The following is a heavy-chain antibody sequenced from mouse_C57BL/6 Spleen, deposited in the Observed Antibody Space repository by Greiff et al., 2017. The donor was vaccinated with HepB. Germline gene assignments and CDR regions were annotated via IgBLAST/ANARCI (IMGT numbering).Heavy chain of an antibody. CDR2: IYPGNSDT. J-gene: IGHJ2*01. CDR3: TLTTAYFDY. Sequence: VQLQQSGTVLARPGASVKMSCKTSGYTFTSYWMHWVKQRPGQGLEWIGAIYPGNSDTSYNQKFKGKAKLTAGTSASTAYMELSSLTNEDSAVYYCTLTTAYFDYWGQGTTLTVSS. D-gene: IGHD1-2*01. V-gene: IGHV1-5*01. CDR1: GYTFTSYW.